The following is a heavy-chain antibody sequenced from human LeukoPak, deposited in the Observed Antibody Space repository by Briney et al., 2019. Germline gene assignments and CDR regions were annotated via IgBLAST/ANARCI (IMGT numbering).Heavy chain of an antibody. CDR3: ARGKFRRNWFDP. CDR1: GGSFSGYY. CDR2: INHSGTT. Sequence: KSSETLSLTCAVYGGSFSGYYWSWNRQPPGKGLEWIGEINHSGTTNYNPSLKSRVTISVDTSKNQFSLKLSSVTAADTAVYYCARGKFRRNWFDPWGQGTLVTVSS. V-gene: IGHV4-34*01. J-gene: IGHJ5*02.